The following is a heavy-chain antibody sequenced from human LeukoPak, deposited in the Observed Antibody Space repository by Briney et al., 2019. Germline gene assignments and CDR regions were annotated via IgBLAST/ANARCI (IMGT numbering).Heavy chain of an antibody. CDR1: GFTFGSYA. CDR2: ISGSGGST. J-gene: IGHJ4*02. V-gene: IGHV3-23*01. D-gene: IGHD3-22*01. CDR3: AKDPYDSSGYYTRDY. Sequence: GGSLRLSCAASGFTFGSYAMSWVRQAPGKGLEWVSAISGSGGSTYYADSVKGRFTISRDNSKNTLYLQMNSLRAEDTAVYYCAKDPYDSSGYYTRDYWGQGTLVTVSS.